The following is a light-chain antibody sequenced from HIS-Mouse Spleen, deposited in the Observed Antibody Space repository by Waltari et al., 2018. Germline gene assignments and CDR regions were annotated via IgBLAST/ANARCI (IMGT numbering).Light chain of an antibody. CDR3: NSRDSSGNHVV. V-gene: IGLV3-19*01. J-gene: IGLJ2*01. CDR1: SLRSPY. CDR2: GKN. Sequence: SSELTQDPAVSVALGQTVRITCQGYSLRSPYASLYQQKPGQASVLVIFGKNNRPQGIPDRFSGSSSGNTASLTITGAQAEDEADYYCNSRDSSGNHVVFGGGTKLTVL.